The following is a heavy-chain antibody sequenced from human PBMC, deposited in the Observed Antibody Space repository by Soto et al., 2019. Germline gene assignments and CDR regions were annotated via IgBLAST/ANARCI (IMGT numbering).Heavy chain of an antibody. CDR2: IIPIFGTA. Sequence: QVQLVQSGAEVKKPGSSVKVSFKASGDTFSSYAIRWVRQAPGQGLEWMGGIIPIFGTANYAQKFQGRVTSTADESTSTAYMELSSLRSEDTAVYYCARDGSGYRSRASPMDVWGQGTTVTVSS. D-gene: IGHD3-22*01. CDR1: GDTFSSYA. CDR3: ARDGSGYRSRASPMDV. V-gene: IGHV1-69*01. J-gene: IGHJ6*02.